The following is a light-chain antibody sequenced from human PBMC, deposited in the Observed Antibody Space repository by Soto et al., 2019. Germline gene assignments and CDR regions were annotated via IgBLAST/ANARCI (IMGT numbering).Light chain of an antibody. J-gene: IGKJ1*01. Sequence: DIQMTQSPSTLSASVGDRVTITCRASQSISSWLAWYQQKPGKAPKLLIYKASSLESGVPSRFSGSGSGTEFTLTISSLQPDDFATYYGQQYNSSPTCGQGTKVEIK. V-gene: IGKV1-5*03. CDR1: QSISSW. CDR3: QQYNSSPT. CDR2: KAS.